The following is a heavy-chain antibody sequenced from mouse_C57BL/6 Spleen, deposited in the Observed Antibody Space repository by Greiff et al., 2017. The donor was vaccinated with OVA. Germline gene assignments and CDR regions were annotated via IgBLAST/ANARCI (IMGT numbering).Heavy chain of an antibody. CDR1: GFSLSTFGMG. D-gene: IGHD2-5*01. CDR3: ARSNNSNYGYFDY. Sequence: QVTLKESGPGILQPSQTLSLTCSFSGFSLSTFGMGVGWIRQPSGKGLEWLAHIWWDDDKYYNPALKSGRTISKDTSKNQGFRNIANVYTAATATYYCARSNNSNYGYFDYWGQGTTLTVSS. CDR2: IWWDDDK. J-gene: IGHJ2*01. V-gene: IGHV8-8*01.